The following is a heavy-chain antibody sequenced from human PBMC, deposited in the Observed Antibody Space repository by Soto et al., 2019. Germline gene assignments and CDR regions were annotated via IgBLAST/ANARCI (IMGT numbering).Heavy chain of an antibody. V-gene: IGHV1-69*01. J-gene: IGHJ6*02. CDR1: GGTFSSYA. Sequence: QVQLVQSGAEVKKPGSSVKVSCKASGGTFSSYAISWVRQAPGQGLEWMGGIIPIFGTANYAQKFQGRVTITADESTSTDYMELSSLRSEDTAVYYCARADSSSWSHYYSYYGMDVWGQWTKVTVSS. CDR2: IIPIFGTA. CDR3: ARADSSSWSHYYSYYGMDV. D-gene: IGHD6-13*01.